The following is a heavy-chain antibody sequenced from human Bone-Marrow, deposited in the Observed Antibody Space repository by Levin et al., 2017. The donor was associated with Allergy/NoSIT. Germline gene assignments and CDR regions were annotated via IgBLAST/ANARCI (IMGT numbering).Heavy chain of an antibody. V-gene: IGHV4-61*02. J-gene: IGHJ4*02. CDR2: INTSGNT. Sequence: SETLSLTCTVSGDSITSGSYYWSWIRQPAGKGLEWIGRINTSGNTNYNTPLKSRVTTSLDTSKNQFSLKLNSVTAAATADYYWAREAARCISTGCLHSFDCWGQGTLVTVSS. D-gene: IGHD2-2*01. CDR1: GDSITSGSYY. CDR3: AREAARCISTGCLHSFDC.